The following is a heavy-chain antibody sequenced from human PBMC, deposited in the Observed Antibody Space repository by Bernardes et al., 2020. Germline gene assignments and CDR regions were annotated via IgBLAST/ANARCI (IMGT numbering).Heavy chain of an antibody. V-gene: IGHV1-2*06. CDR3: ARGPIRGVVAAPSGY. D-gene: IGHD2-15*01. CDR1: GYTFTGYY. CDR2: INPNSGGT. J-gene: IGHJ4*02. Sequence: ASVKVSCKASGYTFTGYYMHWVRQAPGQGLEWMGRINPNSGGTNYAQKFQGRVTMTRDTSISTAYMELSRLRSDDTAVYYCARGPIRGVVAAPSGYWGQGTLVTVSS.